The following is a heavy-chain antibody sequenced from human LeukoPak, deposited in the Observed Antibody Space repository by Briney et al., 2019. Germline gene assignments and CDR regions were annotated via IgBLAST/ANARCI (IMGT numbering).Heavy chain of an antibody. J-gene: IGHJ4*02. Sequence: PGGSLRLSCAVSGYPFSDHYIDWVRQAPGKGLEWVGQTRNKANNYATEYAASIKGRFIISRDDSRNSVYLQMNSLKTEDTAVYYCARWRSGSRSDWGRGTLVTVSS. D-gene: IGHD2-15*01. CDR2: TRNKANNYAT. CDR1: GYPFSDHY. CDR3: ARWRSGSRSD. V-gene: IGHV3-72*01.